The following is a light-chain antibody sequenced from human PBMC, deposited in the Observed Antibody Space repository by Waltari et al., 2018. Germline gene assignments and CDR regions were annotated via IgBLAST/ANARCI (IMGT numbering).Light chain of an antibody. J-gene: IGLJ2*01. CDR2: DVR. CDR1: SSDVGGYKY. Sequence: QSALTQPASLSGSPVQSITISCTGPSSDVGGYKYVSWYQHHPGKAPKLMLYDVRKRPSGVSNRFSGSKSGNTASLTISGLQSEDEADYYCTSYTSSSSSAYVVFGGGTKLTVL. CDR3: TSYTSSSSSAYVV. V-gene: IGLV2-14*03.